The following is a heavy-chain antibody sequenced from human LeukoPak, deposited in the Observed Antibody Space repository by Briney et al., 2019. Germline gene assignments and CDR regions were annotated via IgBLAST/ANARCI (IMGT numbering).Heavy chain of an antibody. V-gene: IGHV4-39*01. CDR3: ARPAGGDILTGYYSPYYMGV. CDR1: GGSISSSSYY. J-gene: IGHJ6*03. CDR2: IYYSGST. Sequence: SETLSLTCTVSGGSISSSSYYWGWIRQPPGKGLEWIGSIYYSGSTYYNPSLKSRVTISVDTSKNQFSLKLSSVTAADTAVYYCARPAGGDILTGYYSPYYMGVWGKGTTVTVSS. D-gene: IGHD3-9*01.